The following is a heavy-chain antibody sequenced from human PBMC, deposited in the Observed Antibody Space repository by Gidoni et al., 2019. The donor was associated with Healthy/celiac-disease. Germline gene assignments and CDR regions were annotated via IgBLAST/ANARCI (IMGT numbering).Heavy chain of an antibody. Sequence: EVQLVESGGGLVQPGRSLQLSCPARSFTFDDSGTHWGRQAPGKGLEWVSGISWNSGSIGYADSVKGRFTISRDNAKNSLYLQMNSLRAEDTALYYCAKDILEYYYDSSGFYYYGMDVWGQGTTVTVSS. CDR1: SFTFDDSG. CDR2: ISWNSGSI. D-gene: IGHD3-22*01. CDR3: AKDILEYYYDSSGFYYYGMDV. V-gene: IGHV3-9*01. J-gene: IGHJ6*02.